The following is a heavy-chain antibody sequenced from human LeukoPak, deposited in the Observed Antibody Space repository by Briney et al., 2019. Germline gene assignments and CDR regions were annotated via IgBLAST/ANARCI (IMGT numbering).Heavy chain of an antibody. Sequence: GGSLRLSCAASAFTFSGYSMTWVRQAPGKGLEWVSSISSSGTYIYYADSVKGRFTISRDNAKNSLYLQMNSLRAEVTAVYYCARIAVADNLFDYWGQGTLVTVSS. CDR3: ARIAVADNLFDY. V-gene: IGHV3-21*01. D-gene: IGHD6-19*01. CDR1: AFTFSGYS. CDR2: ISSSGTYI. J-gene: IGHJ4*02.